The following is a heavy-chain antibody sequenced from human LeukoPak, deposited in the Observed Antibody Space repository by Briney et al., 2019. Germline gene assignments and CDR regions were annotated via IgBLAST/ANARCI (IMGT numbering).Heavy chain of an antibody. CDR1: GGTFTSYA. CDR3: EHYYRVGDCPDTFDN. CDR2: IIPIFGTA. V-gene: IGHV1-69*05. D-gene: IGHD2-21*02. J-gene: IGHJ3*02. Sequence: SVKVSCKASGGTFTSYAISWVPEAPGQGLEWMGRIIPIFGTANYAKKFQGRVTLTTDESTRTTYMELSSLSSETTAVYSCEHYYRVGDCPDTFDNWGQGTMVTVSS.